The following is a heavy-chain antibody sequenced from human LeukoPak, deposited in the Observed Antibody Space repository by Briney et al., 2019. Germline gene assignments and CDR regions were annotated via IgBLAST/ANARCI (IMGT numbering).Heavy chain of an antibody. V-gene: IGHV3-33*01. J-gene: IGHJ2*01. CDR1: GFTFSNYG. CDR3: ARDPGDHGYNPEWYFDL. CDR2: IWYDGSNG. Sequence: GGSLRLSCAASGFTFSNYGMHWVRQAPGKGLEWVAVIWYDGSNGYYADSVKGRFTISRDNSKNTLYLQMNSLRAEDTAVYYCARDPGDHGYNPEWYFDLWGRGTLVTVPS. D-gene: IGHD5-24*01.